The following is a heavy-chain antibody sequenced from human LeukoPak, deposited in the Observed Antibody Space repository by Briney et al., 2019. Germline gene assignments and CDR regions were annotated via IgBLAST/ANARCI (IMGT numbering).Heavy chain of an antibody. CDR3: AMGLRYFDWLYSPHYYYGMDV. J-gene: IGHJ6*02. CDR2: IYYNGIS. D-gene: IGHD3-9*01. V-gene: IGHV4-59*01. CDR1: GGSISGYY. Sequence: PSETLSLTCTVSGGSISGYYWSWIRQPPGKGLEWIAYIYYNGISNYNPSLKSRVIISVDSSKNQFSLKLTSVTAADTAVYYCAMGLRYFDWLYSPHYYYGMDVWGQGTTVTVSS.